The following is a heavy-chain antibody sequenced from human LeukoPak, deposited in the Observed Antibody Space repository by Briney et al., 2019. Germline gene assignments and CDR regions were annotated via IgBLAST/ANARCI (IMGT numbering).Heavy chain of an antibody. J-gene: IGHJ4*02. CDR3: ARGGEYASSSPFDY. V-gene: IGHV3-33*01. CDR1: GITFSTYG. CDR2: IWYDGSNK. Sequence: GGSLRLSCAASGITFSTYGMHWVRQAPGKGLEWVAVIWYDGSNKYYADSVKGRFTISRDNSKNTLYLQMNSLRAEDTAVYYCARGGEYASSSPFDYWGQGTLVTVSS. D-gene: IGHD6-13*01.